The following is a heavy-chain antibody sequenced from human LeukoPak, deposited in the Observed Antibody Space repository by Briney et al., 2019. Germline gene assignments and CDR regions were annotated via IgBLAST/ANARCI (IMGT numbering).Heavy chain of an antibody. J-gene: IGHJ4*02. V-gene: IGHV4-59*01. CDR3: ARHFYSSGWYVVDY. CDR2: IYYSGST. Sequence: SETPSLTCTVSGGSISSYYWSWIRQPPGKGLEWIGYIYYSGSTNYNPSLKSRVTISVDTSKNQFSLKLSSVTAADTAVYYCARHFYSSGWYVVDYWGQGALVTVSS. D-gene: IGHD6-19*01. CDR1: GGSISSYY.